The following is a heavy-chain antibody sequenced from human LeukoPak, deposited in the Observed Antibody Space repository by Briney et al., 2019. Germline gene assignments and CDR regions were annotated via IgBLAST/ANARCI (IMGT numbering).Heavy chain of an antibody. Sequence: SETLSLTCAVYGGSFSGYYWSWIRQPPGKGLEWIGEINHSGSTNYNPSLKSRVTISVDTSKNQFSLKLSSVTAADTAVYYCARHSVYYYDSSGYYRGTTHFDYWGQGTLVTVSS. CDR3: ARHSVYYYDSSGYYRGTTHFDY. V-gene: IGHV4-34*01. CDR1: GGSFSGYY. J-gene: IGHJ4*02. D-gene: IGHD3-22*01. CDR2: INHSGST.